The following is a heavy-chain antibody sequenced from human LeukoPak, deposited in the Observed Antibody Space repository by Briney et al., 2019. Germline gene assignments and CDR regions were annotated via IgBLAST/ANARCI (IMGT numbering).Heavy chain of an antibody. Sequence: ASVKVSCKVSGYTLTELSMHWVRQAPGKGLEWMGGFDPEDGETIYAQKFQGRVTMTEDTSTDTAYMELSSLRSEDTAVYYCATMTTVTKKRFAFDIWDQGTMVTVSS. CDR1: GYTLTELS. CDR3: ATMTTVTKKRFAFDI. V-gene: IGHV1-24*01. D-gene: IGHD4-17*01. J-gene: IGHJ3*02. CDR2: FDPEDGET.